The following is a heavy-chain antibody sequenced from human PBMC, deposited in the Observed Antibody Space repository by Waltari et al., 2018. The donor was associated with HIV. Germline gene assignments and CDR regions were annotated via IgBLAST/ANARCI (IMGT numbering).Heavy chain of an antibody. J-gene: IGHJ4*02. Sequence: EVQLVESGGGLVQPGGSLRLSCAASGFTFSSYSMNWVRQAPGKGREWVSYISSSSSTIYYADSVKGRFTISRDNAKNSLYLQMNSLRAEDTAVYYCARGFTPGAYYYDSSGYLGYWGQGTLVTVSS. CDR3: ARGFTPGAYYYDSSGYLGY. D-gene: IGHD3-22*01. V-gene: IGHV3-48*01. CDR2: ISSSSSTI. CDR1: GFTFSSYS.